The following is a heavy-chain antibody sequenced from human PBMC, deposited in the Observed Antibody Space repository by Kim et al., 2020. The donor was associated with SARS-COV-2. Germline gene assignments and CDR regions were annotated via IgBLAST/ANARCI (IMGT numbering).Heavy chain of an antibody. CDR2: NR. J-gene: IGHJ6*02. V-gene: IGHV3-33*01. Sequence: NRDYAESVKGRFTISRDYSKHTLYLQMNSLRAEDTAVYYCARVLSYYGMDVWGQGTTVTVSS. CDR3: ARVLSYYGMDV.